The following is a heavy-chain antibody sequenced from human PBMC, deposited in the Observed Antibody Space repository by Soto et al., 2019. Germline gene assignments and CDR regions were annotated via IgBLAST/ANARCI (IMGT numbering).Heavy chain of an antibody. J-gene: IGHJ4*01. CDR2: ISSSSENI. D-gene: IGHD2-21*02. Sequence: GGSLRLSCVGSGFSFRDHSMNWVRQPPGKGLQWISYISSSSENIYYADSVKGRFTVSRDNAKNTLFLQMNSLRDDDSAIYYCERLPKGSVVTGWGQGSLVTVSS. CDR1: GFSFRDHS. CDR3: ERLPKGSVVTG. V-gene: IGHV3-48*02.